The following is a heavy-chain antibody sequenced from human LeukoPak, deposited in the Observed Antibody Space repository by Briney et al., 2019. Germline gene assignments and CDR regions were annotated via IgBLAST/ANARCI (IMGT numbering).Heavy chain of an antibody. CDR3: AKDHWSGAPLYYFDY. Sequence: PGGSLRLSCAASGFTFITYGMSWVRQAPGKGLEWVSGISGSGGSTYYADSVKGRFTISRDNSKNTLYLQMNSLRADDTDVYYCAKDHWSGAPLYYFDYWGQGTLVTVSS. CDR1: GFTFITYG. J-gene: IGHJ4*02. D-gene: IGHD3-3*01. V-gene: IGHV3-23*01. CDR2: ISGSGGST.